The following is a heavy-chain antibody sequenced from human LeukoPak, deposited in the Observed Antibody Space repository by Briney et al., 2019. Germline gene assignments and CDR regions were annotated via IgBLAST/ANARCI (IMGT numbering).Heavy chain of an antibody. Sequence: ASVKVSCKASAYTFTGYYMHWVRQAPGQGLEWMGWINPNSGGTNYAQKFQGRVTMTRDTSISTAYMELSRLRSDDTAVYYCARDRDSSSWYDYWGQGTLVTVSS. CDR2: INPNSGGT. D-gene: IGHD6-13*01. CDR1: AYTFTGYY. CDR3: ARDRDSSSWYDY. J-gene: IGHJ4*02. V-gene: IGHV1-2*02.